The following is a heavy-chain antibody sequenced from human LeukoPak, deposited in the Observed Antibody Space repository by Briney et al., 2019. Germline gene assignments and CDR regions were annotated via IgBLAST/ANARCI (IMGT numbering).Heavy chain of an antibody. CDR3: ASYGSGGAPRYYYYMDV. J-gene: IGHJ6*03. V-gene: IGHV4-34*01. CDR2: INHSGST. CDR1: GGSISSYY. Sequence: SETLSLSCTVSGGSISSYYWSWIRQPPGKGLEWIGEINHSGSTNYNPSLKSRVTISVDTSKNQFSLKLSSVTAADTAVYYCASYGSGGAPRYYYYMDVWSKGPTVTVSS. D-gene: IGHD3-10*01.